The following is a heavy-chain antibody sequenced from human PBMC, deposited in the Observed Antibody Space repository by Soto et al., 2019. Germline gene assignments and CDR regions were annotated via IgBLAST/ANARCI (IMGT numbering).Heavy chain of an antibody. V-gene: IGHV3-9*01. Sequence: GGSLRLSCAASGFTFDDYAMHWVRQAPGKGLEWVSGISWNSGSIGYADSVKGRFTISRDNAKNSLYLQMNSLRAEDTALYYCAKDPSQLPNYYMDVWGKGTTVTVSS. CDR1: GFTFDDYA. D-gene: IGHD1-26*01. CDR2: ISWNSGSI. CDR3: AKDPSQLPNYYMDV. J-gene: IGHJ6*03.